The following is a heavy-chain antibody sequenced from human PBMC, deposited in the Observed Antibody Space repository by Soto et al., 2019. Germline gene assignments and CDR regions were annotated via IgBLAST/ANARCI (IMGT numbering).Heavy chain of an antibody. J-gene: IGHJ4*02. D-gene: IGHD3-9*01. CDR3: AGAPFYIILPVYPAGGLDY. CDR2: MYHSGST. CDR1: GGSISSGGYS. Sequence: SETLSLTCAVSGGSISSGGYSWSWIRQPPGKGLEWIGYMYHSGSTYYNPSLKSRVTISVDTSKNQFSLKLSSVTAADTAVYYWAGAPFYIILPVYPAGGLDYWGRETLVTFSS. V-gene: IGHV4-30-2*05.